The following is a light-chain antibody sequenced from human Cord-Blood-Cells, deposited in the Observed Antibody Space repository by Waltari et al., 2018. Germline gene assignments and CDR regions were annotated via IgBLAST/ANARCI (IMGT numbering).Light chain of an antibody. CDR1: SGHSSYA. V-gene: IGLV4-69*01. CDR2: LNSDGSH. J-gene: IGLJ3*02. Sequence: QLVLTQSPSASASLGASVKLTCTLSSGHSSYAIAWHQQQPEKGPRYLVKLNSDGSHRKGDGIPDRFSGSSSGGERYLAVSVLQSEDEADYYCQTWGTGIHVFGGGTKLTVL. CDR3: QTWGTGIHV.